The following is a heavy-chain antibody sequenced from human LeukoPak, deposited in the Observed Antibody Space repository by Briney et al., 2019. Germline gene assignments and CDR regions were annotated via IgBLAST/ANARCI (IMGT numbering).Heavy chain of an antibody. CDR3: ARTIKGDLFGDDAFDI. J-gene: IGHJ3*02. V-gene: IGHV1-69*05. Sequence: ASVKVSCKASGGTFSSYAISWVRQAPGQGLEWMGGIIPIFGTANYAQKFQGRVTITTDESTSTAYMELSSLRSEDTAVYYCARTIKGDLFGDDAFDIWGQGTMVTVSS. D-gene: IGHD3-16*01. CDR1: GGTFSSYA. CDR2: IIPIFGTA.